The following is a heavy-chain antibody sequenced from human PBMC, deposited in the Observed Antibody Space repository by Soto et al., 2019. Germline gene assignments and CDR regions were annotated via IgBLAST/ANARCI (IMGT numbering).Heavy chain of an antibody. CDR3: ARDYYDFWSGRHYYYYGMDV. D-gene: IGHD3-3*01. J-gene: IGHJ6*02. Sequence: ASVKVSCKASGYTFTRYYMHWVRQAPGQGLEWMGIINPSGGSTSYAQKFQGRVTMTRDTSTSTVYMELSSLRSEDTAVYYCARDYYDFWSGRHYYYYGMDVWGQGTTVTVSS. CDR2: INPSGGST. V-gene: IGHV1-46*01. CDR1: GYTFTRYY.